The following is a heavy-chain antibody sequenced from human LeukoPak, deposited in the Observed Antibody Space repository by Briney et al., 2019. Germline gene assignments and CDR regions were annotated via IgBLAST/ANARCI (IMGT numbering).Heavy chain of an antibody. CDR1: GYRFTSYW. CDR2: IDPSDSYT. CDR3: ARRALPPAYCGGDCFDAFDI. J-gene: IGHJ3*02. D-gene: IGHD2-21*02. Sequence: GESLKISCKGSGYRFTSYWISWVRQMPGKGLEWMGRIDPSDSYTNYSPSFQGHVTISAVKSISTAYLQWSSLKASDTAMYYCARRALPPAYCGGDCFDAFDIWGQGTMVTVSS. V-gene: IGHV5-10-1*01.